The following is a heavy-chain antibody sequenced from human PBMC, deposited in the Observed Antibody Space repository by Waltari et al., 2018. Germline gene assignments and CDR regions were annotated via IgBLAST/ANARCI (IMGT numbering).Heavy chain of an antibody. CDR1: GYTFTSYA. D-gene: IGHD3-9*01. V-gene: IGHV7-4-1*02. Sequence: QVQLVQSGSELKKPGASVKVSCKASGYTFTSYAMNWVRQAPGQGLEWMGWTNTNPGNPTYAQGFTGRFVFSLDTSVSTAYLQISSLKAEDTAVYYCARDRPPEILTGPNWFDPWGQGTLVTVSS. CDR3: ARDRPPEILTGPNWFDP. CDR2: TNTNPGNP. J-gene: IGHJ5*02.